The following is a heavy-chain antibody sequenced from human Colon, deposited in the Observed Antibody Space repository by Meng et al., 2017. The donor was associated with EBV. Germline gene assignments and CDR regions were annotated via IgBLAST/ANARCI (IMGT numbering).Heavy chain of an antibody. V-gene: IGHV4-34*01. J-gene: IGHJ4*02. D-gene: IGHD3-9*01. CDR2: VSHPGSA. Sequence: LKRLGAGLLKPSEPLSLPCTVNGGSFSGYVWSWVRQPPGKGMEWIGEVSHPGSANYNPSLKSRVTISVDASEKQFSLRLTSVTAADSAVYYCARVPTTGYKDHWGQGTLVTVSS. CDR3: ARVPTTGYKDH. CDR1: GGSFSGYV.